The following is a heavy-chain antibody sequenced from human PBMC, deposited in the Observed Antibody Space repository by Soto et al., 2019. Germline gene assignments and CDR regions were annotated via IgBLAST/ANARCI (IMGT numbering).Heavy chain of an antibody. CDR2: IYYSGST. D-gene: IGHD3-22*01. CDR3: ARARYYYDSSGYYKSLSFDY. CDR1: GGSISSGDYY. J-gene: IGHJ4*02. V-gene: IGHV4-30-4*01. Sequence: PSETLSLTCTVSGGSISSGDYYWSWIRQPPGKGLEWIGYIYYSGSTYYNPSLKSRVTISVDTSKNQFSLKLSSVTAADTAVYYCARARYYYDSSGYYKSLSFDYWGQGTLVTVSS.